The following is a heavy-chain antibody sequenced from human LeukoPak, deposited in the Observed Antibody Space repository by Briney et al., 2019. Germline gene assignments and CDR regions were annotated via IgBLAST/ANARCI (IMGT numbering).Heavy chain of an antibody. Sequence: GESLKISCKGSGYRFSSYWIVWVRQMPGKGLEWMGIIYPSDSDTTYSPSFQGQVTISADKSISTAYLQWSSLKASGTAMYYCARTLSGSYSYSFDYWGQGTLVTVSS. V-gene: IGHV5-51*01. CDR1: GYRFSSYW. CDR3: ARTLSGSYSYSFDY. CDR2: IYPSDSDT. J-gene: IGHJ4*02. D-gene: IGHD1-26*01.